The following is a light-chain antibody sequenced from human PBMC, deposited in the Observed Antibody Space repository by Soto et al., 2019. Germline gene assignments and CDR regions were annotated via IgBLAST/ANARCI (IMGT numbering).Light chain of an antibody. Sequence: DIQMTQSRCSLSASVGDRVTINCRASQSISSYLNWYQQKPGKAPKLLIYAASSLQSGVPSRFSGSGSGTDFTLTISSLQPEDFATYYCQQSYSTPITFGQGTRLEIK. CDR1: QSISSY. CDR2: AAS. J-gene: IGKJ5*01. V-gene: IGKV1-39*01. CDR3: QQSYSTPIT.